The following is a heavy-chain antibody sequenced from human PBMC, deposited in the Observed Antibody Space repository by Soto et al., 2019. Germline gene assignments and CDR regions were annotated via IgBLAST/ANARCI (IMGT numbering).Heavy chain of an antibody. D-gene: IGHD3-16*01. CDR2: FDPEDGET. V-gene: IGHV1-24*01. CDR3: ATDRGVYDYVWGRSGMDV. Sequence: QVQLVQSGAEVKKPGASVKVSCKVSGYTLTELSMHWVRQAPGKGLEWMGGFDPEDGETIYAQKFQGRVTMTEDTSTATAYRELSSLRSEDTAVYYCATDRGVYDYVWGRSGMDVWGQGTTVTVSS. J-gene: IGHJ6*02. CDR1: GYTLTELS.